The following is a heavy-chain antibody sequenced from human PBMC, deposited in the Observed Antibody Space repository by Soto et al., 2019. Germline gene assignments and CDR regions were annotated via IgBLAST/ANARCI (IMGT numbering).Heavy chain of an antibody. V-gene: IGHV4-59*08. CDR2: IYYSGST. D-gene: IGHD4-17*01. Sequence: PSETLSLTCTVSGGSISSYYWSWLRQPPGKGLEWIGYIYYSGSTNYNPSLKSRVTISVDTSKNQFSLKLSSVTAADTAVYYCARRYGVYFDYWGQGTLVTVS. J-gene: IGHJ4*02. CDR3: ARRYGVYFDY. CDR1: GGSISSYY.